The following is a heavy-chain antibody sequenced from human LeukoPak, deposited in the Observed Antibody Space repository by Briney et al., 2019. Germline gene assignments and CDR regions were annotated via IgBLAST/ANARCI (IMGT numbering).Heavy chain of an antibody. CDR1: GDSLSRNSAV. V-gene: IGHV6-1*01. Sequence: SQTLSLTCALSGDSLSRNSAVWNWSRQPRARGVEWLVRTYYRSNLYKDYAETVKSPITIHSHPSKNQFSLQLNSVTPEDTAVYYCARETLPYTEDNWFDPWGQGTLVTVSS. D-gene: IGHD3-16*01. J-gene: IGHJ5*02. CDR3: ARETLPYTEDNWFDP. CDR2: TYYRSNLYK.